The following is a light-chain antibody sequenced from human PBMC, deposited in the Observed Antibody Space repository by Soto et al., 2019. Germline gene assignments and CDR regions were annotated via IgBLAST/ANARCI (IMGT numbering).Light chain of an antibody. CDR2: EAS. J-gene: IGKJ4*01. V-gene: IGKV1-5*03. Sequence: DIQLTQSPSTQSASVRYRVTITFLASHNLDKWLAWYQQKPGKAPKLLIYEASSLQSGVPSRFSGSGSGTEFTLTISILQPDDFATYYCQQYNPFLTLGGGTKVDIK. CDR3: QQYNPFLT. CDR1: HNLDKW.